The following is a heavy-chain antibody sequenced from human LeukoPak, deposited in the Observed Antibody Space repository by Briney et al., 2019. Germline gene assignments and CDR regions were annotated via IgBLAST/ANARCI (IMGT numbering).Heavy chain of an antibody. D-gene: IGHD3-10*01. CDR1: GFTFSSYW. V-gene: IGHV3-7*01. CDR3: AREGWFGEPDAFDI. CDR2: IKQDGSEK. J-gene: IGHJ3*02. Sequence: PGGSLRLSCAASGFTFSSYWMSWVRRAPGKGLEWVANIKQDGSEKYYVDSVKGRFTISRDNAKNSLYLQMNSLRAEDTAVYYCAREGWFGEPDAFDIWGQGTMVTVSS.